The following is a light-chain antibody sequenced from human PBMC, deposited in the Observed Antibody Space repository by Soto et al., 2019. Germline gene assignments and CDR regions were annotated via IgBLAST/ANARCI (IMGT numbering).Light chain of an antibody. CDR2: EVT. J-gene: IGLJ1*01. V-gene: IGLV2-8*01. CDR1: SSDVGLYDY. CDR3: SSYGGNSNYV. Sequence: QSALTQPPSASGSPGQSVTISCTGTSSDVGLYDYVSWYQQHPGKVPKLLIYEVTQRPSGVPDRFSGSKSGNTASLTVSGLQAEDEADYYCSSYGGNSNYVFATATKVTVL.